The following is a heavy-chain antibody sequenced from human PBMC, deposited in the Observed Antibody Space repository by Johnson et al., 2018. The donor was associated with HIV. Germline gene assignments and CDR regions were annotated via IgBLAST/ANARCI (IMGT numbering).Heavy chain of an antibody. CDR2: ISYDGSNK. D-gene: IGHD2-15*01. V-gene: IGHV3-30*04. J-gene: IGHJ3*02. Sequence: QVQLVESGGGLVQPGRSLTLSCAVSGFNFNTYTMHWVRQAPGKGLEWVALISYDGSNKYYADSVKGRFTISRDNSKNTLYLQMNSLRAEDTAVFYCARDRKWVGARSGDAFDIWGQGTMVTVSS. CDR1: GFNFNTYT. CDR3: ARDRKWVGARSGDAFDI.